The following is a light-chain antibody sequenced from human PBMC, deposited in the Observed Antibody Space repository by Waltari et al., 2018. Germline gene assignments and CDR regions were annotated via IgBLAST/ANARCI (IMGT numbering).Light chain of an antibody. V-gene: IGKV1-NL1*01. CDR1: QDIGTS. CDR2: VAS. Sequence: DIQMTQSQSSLSASVGDTITITCRASQDIGTSLAWYQQKPGEAPKLLVFVASRLQGGVPSRFSGNGSGTDFSLTIRSLQPEDFATYYCQEFYGYLSRTFGGGTKVDIK. CDR3: QEFYGYLSRT. J-gene: IGKJ4*01.